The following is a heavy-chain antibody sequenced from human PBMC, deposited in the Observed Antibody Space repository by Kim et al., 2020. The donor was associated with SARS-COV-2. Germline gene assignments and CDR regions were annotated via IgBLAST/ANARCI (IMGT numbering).Heavy chain of an antibody. Sequence: SETLSLTCTVSGGSVSSGSYYWSWIRQPPGKGLEWIGYIYYSGSTNYNPSLKSRVTISVDTSKNQFSLKLSSVTAADTAVYYCASGYYYGSGSHHSYFD. CDR1: GGSVSSGSYY. D-gene: IGHD3-10*01. CDR3: ASGYYYGSGSHHSYFD. J-gene: IGHJ4*01. CDR2: IYYSGST. V-gene: IGHV4-61*01.